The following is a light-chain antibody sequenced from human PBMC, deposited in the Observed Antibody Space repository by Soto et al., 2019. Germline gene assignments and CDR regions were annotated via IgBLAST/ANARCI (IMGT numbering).Light chain of an antibody. CDR1: SSDVGGYNY. CDR3: SSYTSSNYV. V-gene: IGLV2-14*01. J-gene: IGLJ1*01. CDR2: DVS. Sequence: QSVLTQPAPVSGSPGQSITISRTGTSSDVGGYNYVSWYQQHPGKAPKLMIYDVSNRPSGVSNRFSGSKSGNTASLTISGLQAEDEADYYCSSYTSSNYVFGTGTKVTVL.